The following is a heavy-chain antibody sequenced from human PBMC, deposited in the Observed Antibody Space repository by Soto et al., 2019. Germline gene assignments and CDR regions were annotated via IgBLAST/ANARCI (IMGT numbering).Heavy chain of an antibody. Sequence: PGGSLRLSCAASGFTFSSYAMHWVGQAPGKGLEWLTVISYDGSKKYYADSMKGRFTVSRDNSKNTLYLQINSLRAEDTAVYYCPRAAYTNWAFYYGMDVWGQGTTVTVSS. V-gene: IGHV3-30-3*01. J-gene: IGHJ6*02. CDR3: PRAAYTNWAFYYGMDV. CDR2: ISYDGSKK. D-gene: IGHD7-27*01. CDR1: GFTFSSYA.